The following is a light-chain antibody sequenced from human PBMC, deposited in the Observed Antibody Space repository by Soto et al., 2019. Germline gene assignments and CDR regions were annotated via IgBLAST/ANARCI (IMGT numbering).Light chain of an antibody. V-gene: IGKV1-39*01. CDR2: AAS. CDR3: QHSHSTPYT. J-gene: IGKJ2*01. Sequence: DIQMTQSPSSLSASVGDRVTITCLASQSISSYLNWYQQKPGKAPKLLIYAASSLQSGVPSRFSGSGSGTDFTLTISSLQPEDFATYYCQHSHSTPYTFGQGTKLEIK. CDR1: QSISSY.